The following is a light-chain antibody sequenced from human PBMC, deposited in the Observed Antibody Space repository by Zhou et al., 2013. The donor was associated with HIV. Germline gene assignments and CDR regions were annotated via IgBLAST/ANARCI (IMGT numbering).Light chain of an antibody. CDR3: QQSYSTPYS. Sequence: DIQMTQSPSSLSASVGDRVTITCRASLGIANYLAWYQQKAGKVPQLLIYGASTLHSGVPSRFSGSGSGTDFTLTISSLQPEDFATYYCQQSYSTPYSFGQGTKLEIK. V-gene: IGKV1-27*01. CDR1: LGIANY. J-gene: IGKJ2*03. CDR2: GAS.